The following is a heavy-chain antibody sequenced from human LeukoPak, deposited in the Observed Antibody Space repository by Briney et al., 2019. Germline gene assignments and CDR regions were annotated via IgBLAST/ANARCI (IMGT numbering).Heavy chain of an antibody. V-gene: IGHV4-39*01. CDR1: GGSISSSRYY. CDR3: ARRRYYASTGYLD. Sequence: SETLSLTCTVSGGSISSSRYYWGWIRPPPGTGLEWLGDIYYTGRSYYKSSLRRRLTVSFDTSKNQSSLNLASLTAADTAVYYCARRRYYASTGYLDWGQGTLITVSS. J-gene: IGHJ1*01. CDR2: IYYTGRS. D-gene: IGHD3-22*01.